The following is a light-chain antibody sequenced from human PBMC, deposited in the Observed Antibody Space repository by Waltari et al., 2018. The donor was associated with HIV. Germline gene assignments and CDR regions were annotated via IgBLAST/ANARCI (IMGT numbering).Light chain of an antibody. CDR3: MQALQTPYT. CDR2: LGS. V-gene: IGKV2-28*01. CDR1: QSLLHSNGINY. J-gene: IGKJ2*01. Sequence: EILMTQSPPSLPVTPGKPASIPCRSSQSLLHSNGINYLDWYLQKPGQSPQLLIYLGSSRASGVPDRFSGGGSGTDFTLKISRVEAEDLGGVYYCMQALQTPYTFGQGTKLELK.